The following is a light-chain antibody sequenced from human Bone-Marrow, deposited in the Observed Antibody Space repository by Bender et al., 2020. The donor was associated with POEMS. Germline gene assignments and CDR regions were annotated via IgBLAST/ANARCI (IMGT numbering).Light chain of an antibody. Sequence: QSALTQPASVSGSPGQSITISCTGTSSDVGNYNLVSWYQQHPGKAPKLMIYDVSKRPSGVSNRFSGSKSGNTASLTISGLQAEDEADYYCCSYAGTWVFGGGTKLTVL. CDR3: CSYAGTWV. V-gene: IGLV2-23*02. CDR1: SSDVGNYNL. J-gene: IGLJ3*02. CDR2: DVS.